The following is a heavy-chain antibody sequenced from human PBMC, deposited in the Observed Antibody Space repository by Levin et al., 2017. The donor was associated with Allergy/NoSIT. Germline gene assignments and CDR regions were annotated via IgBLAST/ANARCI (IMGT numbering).Heavy chain of an antibody. J-gene: IGHJ2*01. CDR2: IHYDGNT. D-gene: IGHD2-21*01. CDR1: GDSISSYY. V-gene: IGHV4-59*01. CDR3: AREYGGDWYFDL. Sequence: AGGSLRLSCTVSGDSISSYYWSWIRQPPGRGLEWIGYIHYDGNTNYNPSLKSRITISLDTSKNEFSLKLRSVTAADTAVYYCAREYGGDWYFDLWGRGTLVTVSS.